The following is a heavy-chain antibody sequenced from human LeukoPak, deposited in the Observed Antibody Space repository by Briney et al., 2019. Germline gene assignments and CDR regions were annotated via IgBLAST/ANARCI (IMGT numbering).Heavy chain of an antibody. CDR2: IYGDDST. Sequence: PGGSLRLSCAASGFTVSNNYLSWVRQAPGKGLEWVSVIYGDDSTYYTDSVKGRFTISRDSSKNTMYLQMNSLRAEDTAVYYCARSHYETSGSPHYFDYWGQGTLVTVSS. D-gene: IGHD3-22*01. V-gene: IGHV3-53*01. CDR1: GFTVSNNY. CDR3: ARSHYETSGSPHYFDY. J-gene: IGHJ4*02.